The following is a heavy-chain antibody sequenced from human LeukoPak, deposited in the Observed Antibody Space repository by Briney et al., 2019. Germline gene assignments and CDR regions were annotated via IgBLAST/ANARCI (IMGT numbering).Heavy chain of an antibody. CDR2: IIPIFGTA. D-gene: IGHD1-26*01. CDR1: GGTFSSYA. Sequence: SVKVSCEASGGTFSSYAISWVRQAPGQGLEWMGRIIPIFGTANYAQKFQGRVTITTDESTSTAYMELSSLRSEDTAVYYCAITYSGSYLSPFDPWGQGTLVTVSS. V-gene: IGHV1-69*05. CDR3: AITYSGSYLSPFDP. J-gene: IGHJ5*02.